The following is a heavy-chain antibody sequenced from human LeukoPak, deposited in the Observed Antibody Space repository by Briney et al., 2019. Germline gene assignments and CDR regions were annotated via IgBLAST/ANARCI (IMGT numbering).Heavy chain of an antibody. D-gene: IGHD6-6*01. CDR1: GGSLSCYY. Sequence: SETLSLPCGVNGGSLSCYYLIWLRQTPTHELEWIGEINHSGSTNYNPSLKSRVTISVDTSKNQFYLSLTSLTAADTAVYYCARRRWSSSSVIWYWGRGTRVTVSP. V-gene: IGHV4-34*01. CDR3: ARRRWSSSSVIWY. J-gene: IGHJ4*02. CDR2: INHSGST.